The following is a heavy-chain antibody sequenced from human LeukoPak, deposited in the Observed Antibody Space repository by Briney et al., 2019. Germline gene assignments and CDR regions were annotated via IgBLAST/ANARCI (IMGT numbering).Heavy chain of an antibody. V-gene: IGHV3-21*01. J-gene: IGHJ4*02. CDR2: ISSSSSYI. CDR3: AKDVKQGYSSGWYGN. Sequence: GGSLRLSCAASGFTFSSYSMNWVRQAPGKGLEWVSSISSSSSYIYYADSVKGRFTISRDNSKNTLYLQMNSLRAEDTAVYYCAKDVKQGYSSGWYGNWGQGTLVTVSS. CDR1: GFTFSSYS. D-gene: IGHD6-19*01.